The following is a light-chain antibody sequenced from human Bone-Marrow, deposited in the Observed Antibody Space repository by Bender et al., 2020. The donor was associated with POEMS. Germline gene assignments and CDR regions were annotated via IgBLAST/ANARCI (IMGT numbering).Light chain of an antibody. CDR1: SSDVGGYDS. CDR3: SSYTSSSTLV. V-gene: IGLV2-18*02. CDR2: EVS. J-gene: IGLJ2*01. Sequence: QSVLTQPRSVSGSPGQSVTIPCTGTSSDVGGYDSVSWYQQHPGKAPKLMIYEVSNRPSGVPDRFSGSKSGNTASLTISGLQAEDEADYYCSSYTSSSTLVFGGGTKLTVL.